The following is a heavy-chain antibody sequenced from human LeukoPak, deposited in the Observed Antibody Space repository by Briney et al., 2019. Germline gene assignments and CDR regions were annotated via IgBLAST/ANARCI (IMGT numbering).Heavy chain of an antibody. CDR2: INPSGGST. J-gene: IGHJ5*02. CDR3: AREVRQLWLRSGWFDP. Sequence: ASVKVSCKASGYTFTSYYMHWVRQAPGQGLEWMGIINPSGGSTSYAQKFQGRVTMTRDTSTSTVYMELSSLRSEDTAVYYCAREVRQLWLRSGWFDPWGQGTLVTVSS. CDR1: GYTFTSYY. D-gene: IGHD5-18*01. V-gene: IGHV1-46*01.